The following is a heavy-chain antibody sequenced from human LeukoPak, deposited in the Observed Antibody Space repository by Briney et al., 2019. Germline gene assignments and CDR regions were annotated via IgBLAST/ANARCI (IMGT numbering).Heavy chain of an antibody. J-gene: IGHJ3*02. CDR3: ARGSLSYYDSSGYYYRAFDI. CDR2: IYYSGST. V-gene: IGHV4-31*03. D-gene: IGHD3-22*01. CDR1: GGSISSGGYY. Sequence: SETLSLTCTVSGGSISSGGYYWSWIRQHPGKGLEWIGYIYYSGSTYYNPSLKSRVTISVDTSKNQFSLKLSSVTAADTAVYYCARGSLSYYDSSGYYYRAFDIWGQGTMVTVSS.